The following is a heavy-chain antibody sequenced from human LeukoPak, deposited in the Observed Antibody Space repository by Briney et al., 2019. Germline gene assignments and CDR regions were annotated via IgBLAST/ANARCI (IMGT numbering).Heavy chain of an antibody. V-gene: IGHV3-21*01. CDR2: ISSSSSYI. CDR3: ARDLYYYGSSGYSPA. CDR1: GFTFSSYS. J-gene: IGHJ4*02. D-gene: IGHD3-22*01. Sequence: PGGSLRLSCAASGFTFSSYSMNWVRQAPGKGLEWVSSISSSSSYIYYADSVKGRFTISRDNAKNSLYLQMNSLRAEDTAVYYCARDLYYYGSSGYSPAWGQGTLVTVSS.